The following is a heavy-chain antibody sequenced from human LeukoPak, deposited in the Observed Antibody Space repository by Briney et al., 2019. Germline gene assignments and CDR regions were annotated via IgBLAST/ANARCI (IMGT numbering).Heavy chain of an antibody. V-gene: IGHV1-2*06. J-gene: IGHJ3*02. CDR2: INPNSGGT. CDR3: ARDRTVRTFDI. D-gene: IGHD4-11*01. Sequence: ASVKVSCKASGYTFTGYYMHWVRQAPGQGLEWMGRINPNSGGTNYAQKFQGRVTMTRDTSISTAYMELRSLRSDDTAVYYCARDRTVRTFDIWGQGTMVTVSS. CDR1: GYTFTGYY.